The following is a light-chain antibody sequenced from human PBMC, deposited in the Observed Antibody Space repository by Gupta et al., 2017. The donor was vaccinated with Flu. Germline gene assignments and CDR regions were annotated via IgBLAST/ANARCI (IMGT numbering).Light chain of an antibody. V-gene: IGLV1-44*01. CDR3: AAWDDSLTALSADGSLTGLWV. J-gene: IGLJ3*02. CDR2: NDN. Sequence: PRLLIYNDNQRPSGVPDRFSGSKSGTSASLAIGGLQSEDEADYYCAAWDDSLTALSADGSLTGLWVFGGGTKLSVL.